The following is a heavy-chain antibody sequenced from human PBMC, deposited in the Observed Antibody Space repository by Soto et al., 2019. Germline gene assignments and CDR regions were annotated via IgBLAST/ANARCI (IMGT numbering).Heavy chain of an antibody. J-gene: IGHJ4*02. D-gene: IGHD6-13*01. CDR3: ARHEGGAAAHRPLDY. CDR2: IYYSGRT. Sequence: QLRLQESGPGLVKSSETLSLTCTISGGSVRSSSYYWGWIRQPPGKGLEWIASIYYSGRTHNNPALKGRVTVPXPXYXXRYSLKMHSGTAPDTAVYYCARHEGGAAAHRPLDYWGQGTQVTVSS. CDR1: GGSVRSSSYY. V-gene: IGHV4-39*01.